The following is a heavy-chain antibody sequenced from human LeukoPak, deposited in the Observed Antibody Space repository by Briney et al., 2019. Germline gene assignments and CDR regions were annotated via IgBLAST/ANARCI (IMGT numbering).Heavy chain of an antibody. CDR2: ILDSGYST. CDR3: AKLGGHPLHNYYVGV. J-gene: IGHJ6*03. D-gene: IGHD3-16*01. Sequence: GGSLRLSCAASGFTFSSYAMSCVRQAPGQGLECVSGILDSGYSTYYANSVKGRFTISRDNSNNTLYLQMNSLRAEDTAVYYCAKLGGHPLHNYYVGVWGKGTTVAVSS. V-gene: IGHV3-23*01. CDR1: GFTFSSYA.